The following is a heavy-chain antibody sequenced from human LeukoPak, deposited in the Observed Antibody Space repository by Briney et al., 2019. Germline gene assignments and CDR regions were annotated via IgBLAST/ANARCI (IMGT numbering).Heavy chain of an antibody. CDR2: IYYSGST. CDR3: AGQNWGYYYYGMDV. CDR1: GGSISSYY. D-gene: IGHD7-27*01. J-gene: IGHJ6*02. V-gene: IGHV4-59*08. Sequence: SETLSLTCTVSGGSISSYYWSWIRQPPGKGLEWIGYIYYSGSTNYNPSLKSRVTISVDTSKNQFSLKLSSVTAADTAVYYCAGQNWGYYYYGMDVWGQGTTVTVSS.